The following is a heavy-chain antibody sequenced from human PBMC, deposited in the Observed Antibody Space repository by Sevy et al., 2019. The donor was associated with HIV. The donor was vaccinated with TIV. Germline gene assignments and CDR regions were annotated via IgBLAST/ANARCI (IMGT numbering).Heavy chain of an antibody. CDR3: AHETFGRFES. D-gene: IGHD3-16*01. CDR1: VFTFSANW. V-gene: IGHV3-7*01. CDR2: IKADGSDK. Sequence: GGSLRLSCAASVFTFSANWMNWVRQAPGKGLEWVANIKADGSDKNYVDSVEGRFTISRDNAKNLLFLQMNSLRVEDTAVYYCAHETFGRFESWGQGTLVTVSS. J-gene: IGHJ4*02.